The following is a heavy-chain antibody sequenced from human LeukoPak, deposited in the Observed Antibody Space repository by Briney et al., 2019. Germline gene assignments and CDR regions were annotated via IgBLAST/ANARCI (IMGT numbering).Heavy chain of an antibody. Sequence: SETLSLTCAVYGGSFSGYYWSWIRQPPGKGLEWIGEINHSGSTNYNPSLKSRVTISVDTSKNQFSLKLSSVTAADTAVYYCARRGPQKRKLIAAAVANWFDPWGQGTLVTVSS. CDR3: ARRGPQKRKLIAAAVANWFDP. D-gene: IGHD6-13*01. CDR2: INHSGST. CDR1: GGSFSGYY. J-gene: IGHJ5*02. V-gene: IGHV4-34*01.